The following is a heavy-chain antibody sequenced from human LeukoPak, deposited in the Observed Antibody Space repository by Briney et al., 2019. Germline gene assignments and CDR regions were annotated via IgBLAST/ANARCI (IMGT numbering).Heavy chain of an antibody. J-gene: IGHJ4*02. D-gene: IGHD3-3*01. Sequence: GGSLRLPCAASGFTFSSYAMSWVRQAPGKGLEWVSAISGSGGSTYYADSVKGRFTISRDNSKNTLYLQMNSLRAEDTAVYYCAIEYYDFWSGYFETGRAYFDYWGQGTLVTVSS. CDR1: GFTFSSYA. CDR2: ISGSGGST. V-gene: IGHV3-23*01. CDR3: AIEYYDFWSGYFETGRAYFDY.